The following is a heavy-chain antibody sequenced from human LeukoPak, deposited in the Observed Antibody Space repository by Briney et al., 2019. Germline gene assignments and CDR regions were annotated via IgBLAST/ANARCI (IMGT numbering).Heavy chain of an antibody. Sequence: SETLSLTCTVSGGSISSYYWSWIRQPAGKGLEWIGRIYTSGSTNYNPSLKSRVTMSVDTSKNQFSPKLSSVTAADTAVYYCARDRSGYGDYTLYNWFDPWGQGTLVTVSS. J-gene: IGHJ5*02. CDR3: ARDRSGYGDYTLYNWFDP. CDR2: IYTSGST. D-gene: IGHD4-17*01. V-gene: IGHV4-4*07. CDR1: GGSISSYY.